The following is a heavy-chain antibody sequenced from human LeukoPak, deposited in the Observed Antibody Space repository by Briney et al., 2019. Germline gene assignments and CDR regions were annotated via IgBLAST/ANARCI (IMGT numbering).Heavy chain of an antibody. CDR3: ARGPYYYGSGSYPDY. CDR2: IIPIFGTA. Sequence: ASVKVSCKAPGGTFSSYAISWVRQAPGQGLEWMGGIIPIFGTANYAQKFQGRVTITRDTSASTAYMELSSLRSEDTAVYYCARGPYYYGSGSYPDYWGQGTLVTVSS. CDR1: GGTFSSYA. D-gene: IGHD3-10*01. J-gene: IGHJ4*02. V-gene: IGHV1-69*05.